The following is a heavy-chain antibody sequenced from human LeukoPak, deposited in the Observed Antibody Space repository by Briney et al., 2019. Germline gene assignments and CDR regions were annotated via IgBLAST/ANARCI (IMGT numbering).Heavy chain of an antibody. CDR1: GFTFSIYS. V-gene: IGHV3-23*01. D-gene: IGHD6-19*01. CDR3: AKDPRGGWYGQGPFDY. Sequence: PGGSLRLSCAASGFTFSIYSVSWVRQAPGKGLEWGSTISGMGGSTYYTDSVKGRFTLSRDKSQNTLYVQMNSLREQDTAVYYCAKDPRGGWYGQGPFDYWGQETLVTVSS. CDR2: ISGMGGST. J-gene: IGHJ4*02.